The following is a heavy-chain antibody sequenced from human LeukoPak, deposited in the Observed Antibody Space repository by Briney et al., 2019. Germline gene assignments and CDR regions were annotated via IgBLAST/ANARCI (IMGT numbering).Heavy chain of an antibody. D-gene: IGHD3/OR15-3a*01. CDR1: GFTFSTYS. V-gene: IGHV3-21*01. Sequence: GGSLRLSCAASGFTFSTYSMNWVRQAPGKGLEWVSSISSDSNHRFYADSLKGRFTISRDNAKNSLYLQLISLRAEDTAVYYCARVAFGLYVMDVWGQGTTVTVS. CDR2: ISSDSNHR. J-gene: IGHJ6*02. CDR3: ARVAFGLYVMDV.